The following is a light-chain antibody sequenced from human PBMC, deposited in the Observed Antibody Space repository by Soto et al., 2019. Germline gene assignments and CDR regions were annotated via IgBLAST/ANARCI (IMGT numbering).Light chain of an antibody. CDR3: QQYNSWPPIT. V-gene: IGKV3-15*01. CDR1: QSVRTK. J-gene: IGKJ5*01. Sequence: EVVLTQSPGTLSLCPGERATLSFRASQSVRTKLAWYQQKAGQAPRLLIYGASTRATGIPDRFSGSGSGTEFTLTISSLQSEDFAVYYCQQYNSWPPITFGQGTRLE. CDR2: GAS.